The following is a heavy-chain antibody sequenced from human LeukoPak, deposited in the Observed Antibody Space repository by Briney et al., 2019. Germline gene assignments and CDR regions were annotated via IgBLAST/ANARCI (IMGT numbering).Heavy chain of an antibody. D-gene: IGHD1-26*01. CDR3: AKATGSYPSNPFDY. CDR1: GFTFSNYA. Sequence: PGGSLRLSCAASGFTFSNYAMNWVRQAPGKGLEWVSGISVSGEGTFYADSVKGLFTISRDIPKSTLFLQMNSLRVEDTAVYYCAKATGSYPSNPFDYWGQGTLVTVSS. J-gene: IGHJ4*02. CDR2: ISVSGEGT. V-gene: IGHV3-23*01.